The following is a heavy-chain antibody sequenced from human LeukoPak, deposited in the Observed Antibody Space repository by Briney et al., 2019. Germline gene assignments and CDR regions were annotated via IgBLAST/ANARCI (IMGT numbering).Heavy chain of an antibody. D-gene: IGHD6-13*01. CDR1: GGSFSGYY. Sequence: PSETLSLTCAVYGGSFSGYYWSWIRQPPGKGLEWIGEINHSGSTNYNPSLKSRVTISVDTSKNQFSLKLSSVTAADTAVYYCARGSQQQLVLVYWGQGTLVTVSS. CDR2: INHSGST. V-gene: IGHV4-34*01. CDR3: ARGSQQQLVLVY. J-gene: IGHJ4*02.